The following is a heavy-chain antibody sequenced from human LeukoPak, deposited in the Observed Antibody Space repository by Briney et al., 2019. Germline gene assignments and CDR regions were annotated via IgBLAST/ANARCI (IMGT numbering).Heavy chain of an antibody. D-gene: IGHD2-21*02. V-gene: IGHV3-48*03. Sequence: PGGSLRLSCAASGFTFSSYEMNWVRQAPGKGLEWVSYISSSGSTIYYADSVKGRFTISRDNAKNSLYLQMNSLRAEDTAVYCCVSECSGGDCYSEGYFQHWGQGTLVTVSS. J-gene: IGHJ1*01. CDR1: GFTFSSYE. CDR2: ISSSGSTI. CDR3: VSECSGGDCYSEGYFQH.